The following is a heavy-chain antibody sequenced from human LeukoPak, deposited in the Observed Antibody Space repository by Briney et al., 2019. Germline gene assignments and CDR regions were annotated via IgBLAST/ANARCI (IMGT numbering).Heavy chain of an antibody. Sequence: GGSLRLSCAASGFTFSSYGMHWVRQAPGKGLEWGAFIRYDGSNKYYADSVKGRFTSSIDNSKNTLYLQMNSLRAEDTAVYYCAKARVVVTPVDAFDIWGQGTMVTVSS. J-gene: IGHJ3*02. V-gene: IGHV3-30*02. CDR3: AKARVVVTPVDAFDI. D-gene: IGHD4-23*01. CDR2: IRYDGSNK. CDR1: GFTFSSYG.